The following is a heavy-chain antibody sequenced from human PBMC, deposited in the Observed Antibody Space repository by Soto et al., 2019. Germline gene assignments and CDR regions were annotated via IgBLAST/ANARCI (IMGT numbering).Heavy chain of an antibody. D-gene: IGHD6-19*01. CDR3: ARDVAVAGTEFDY. J-gene: IGHJ4*02. CDR1: GFTFISYW. Sequence: PVWSLRLSCAASGFTFISYWMHCFLQSPGKGLVWVSRINSDGSSTSYADSVKGRFTISRDNAENTLYLQMNSLRAEDTAVYYCARDVAVAGTEFDYWGQGTLVTVSS. CDR2: INSDGSST. V-gene: IGHV3-74*01.